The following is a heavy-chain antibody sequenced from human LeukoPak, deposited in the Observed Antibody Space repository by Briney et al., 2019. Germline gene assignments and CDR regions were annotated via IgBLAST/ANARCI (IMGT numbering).Heavy chain of an antibody. CDR3: ARGGSGSYYY. Sequence: SETLSLTCTVSGGSISSYYWSWIRQPPGKGLEWIGYIYYSGSTNYNPSLKSRVAISVDTSKNQFSLKLSSVTAADTAVYYCARGGSGSYYYWGQGTLVTVSS. CDR2: IYYSGST. CDR1: GGSISSYY. D-gene: IGHD1-26*01. V-gene: IGHV4-59*01. J-gene: IGHJ4*02.